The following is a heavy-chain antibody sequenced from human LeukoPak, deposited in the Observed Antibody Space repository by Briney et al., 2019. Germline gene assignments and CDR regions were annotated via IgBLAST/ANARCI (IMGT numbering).Heavy chain of an antibody. CDR2: ISGSGGST. D-gene: IGHD2-15*01. Sequence: GGSLRLSCAASGFTFSSYAMSWVRQAPGKGLEWVSAISGSGGSTYYADSVKGRFTISRDNSKNTLYLQMNSLGAEDTAGYYCANLAQAAFSYWGQGTLVTVSS. V-gene: IGHV3-23*01. CDR3: ANLAQAAFSY. CDR1: GFTFSSYA. J-gene: IGHJ4*02.